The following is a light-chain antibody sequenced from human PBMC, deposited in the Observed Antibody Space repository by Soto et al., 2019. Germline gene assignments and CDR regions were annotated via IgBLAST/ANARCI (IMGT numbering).Light chain of an antibody. CDR1: SSNIGAGYD. CDR3: QSYDSSLSGWV. Sequence: QSVLTQPPSVSVAPGQRVTISCTGSSSNIGAGYDVHWYQQLPGTAPKLLIYGNSNRPSGVPDRFSGSKSGTSASLAITGLQAEDEGDYYCQSYDSSLSGWVFGGGTKLTVL. J-gene: IGLJ3*02. CDR2: GNS. V-gene: IGLV1-40*01.